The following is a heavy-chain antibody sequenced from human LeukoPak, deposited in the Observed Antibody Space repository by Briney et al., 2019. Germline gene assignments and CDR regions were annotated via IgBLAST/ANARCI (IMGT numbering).Heavy chain of an antibody. CDR1: GGSFSGYY. D-gene: IGHD5-18*01. J-gene: IGHJ3*02. Sequence: SETLSLTCAVYGGSFSGYYWSWIRQPPGKGLEWIGYIYHSGSTYYNPSLKSRVTISVDRSKNQFSLKLSSVTAADTAVYYCASGIRGYSYGTGDAFDIWGQGTMVTVSS. V-gene: IGHV4-34*01. CDR3: ASGIRGYSYGTGDAFDI. CDR2: IYHSGST.